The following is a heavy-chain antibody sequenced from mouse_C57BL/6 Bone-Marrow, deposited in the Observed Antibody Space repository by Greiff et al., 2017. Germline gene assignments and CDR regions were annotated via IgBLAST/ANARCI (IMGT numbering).Heavy chain of an antibody. CDR2: IDPSDSYT. CDR1: GYTFTSYW. V-gene: IGHV1-50*01. Sequence: VQLQQPGAELVKPGASVKLSCKASGYTFTSYWMQWVKQRPGQGLEWIGEIDPSDSYTNYNQKFKGKATLTVDTSSSTAYMQLSSLTSEDSAVYCCARFAQEFAYWGQGTLVTVSA. CDR3: ARFAQEFAY. J-gene: IGHJ3*01.